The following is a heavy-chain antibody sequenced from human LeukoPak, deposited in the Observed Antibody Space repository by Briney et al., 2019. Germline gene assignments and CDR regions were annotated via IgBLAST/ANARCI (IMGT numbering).Heavy chain of an antibody. CDR2: IYYTGGT. CDR3: ARDRGDGYDYFWDY. V-gene: IGHV4-59*01. D-gene: IGHD5-12*01. J-gene: IGHJ4*02. Sequence: SETLSLTCTVSGGSISSYYWSWIRQPPGKGLEWIGYIYYTGGTNYNPSLKSRVTISVDTSKNQFSLKLSSVTAADTAVYYCARDRGDGYDYFWDYWGQGTLVTVSS. CDR1: GGSISSYY.